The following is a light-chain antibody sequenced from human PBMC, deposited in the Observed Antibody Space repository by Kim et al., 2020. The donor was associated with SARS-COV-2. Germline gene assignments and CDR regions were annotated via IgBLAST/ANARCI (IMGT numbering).Light chain of an antibody. V-gene: IGLV9-49*01. CDR3: GADHGSGSNFVYV. J-gene: IGLJ1*01. CDR1: SGYSNYK. Sequence: QPVLTQPPSASASLGASVTLTCTLSSGYSNYKVDWYQQRPGKGPRFVMRVGTGGIVGSKGDGIPDRFSVLGSGLNRYLTTKNIQEEDESDYHCGADHGSGSNFVYVFGTGTKVTVL. CDR2: VGTGGIVG.